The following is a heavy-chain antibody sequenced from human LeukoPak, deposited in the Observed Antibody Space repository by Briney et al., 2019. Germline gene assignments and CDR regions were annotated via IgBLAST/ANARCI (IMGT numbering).Heavy chain of an antibody. V-gene: IGHV3-73*01. CDR2: IRSKANSYAT. D-gene: IGHD2-15*01. Sequence: GGSLRLSCAASGFTFSGSAMHWVRQASGKGLEWVGRIRSKANSYATAYAASVKGRFTISRDDSKNTAYLQMNSLKTEDTAVYYCTSLVAATGGSNYWGQGTLVTVSS. CDR3: TSLVAATGGSNY. CDR1: GFTFSGSA. J-gene: IGHJ4*02.